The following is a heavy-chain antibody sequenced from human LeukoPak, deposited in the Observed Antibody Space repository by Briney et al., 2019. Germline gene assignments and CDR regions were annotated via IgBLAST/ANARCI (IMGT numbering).Heavy chain of an antibody. Sequence: GGSLRLSCAASGFTVSSNYMSWVRQAPGKGLEWVSVIYSGGSTYYADSVKGRFTISRDNSKNTLYLQMNSLRAEDTAVYYCARTYCSSTSCYAPFDCWGQGTLVAVSS. CDR1: GFTVSSNY. CDR2: IYSGGST. V-gene: IGHV3-66*01. D-gene: IGHD2-2*01. CDR3: ARTYCSSTSCYAPFDC. J-gene: IGHJ4*02.